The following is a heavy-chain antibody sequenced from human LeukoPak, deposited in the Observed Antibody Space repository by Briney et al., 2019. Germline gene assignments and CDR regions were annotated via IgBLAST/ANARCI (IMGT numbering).Heavy chain of an antibody. J-gene: IGHJ4*02. CDR2: IYHSGST. V-gene: IGHV4-30-2*01. CDR3: ASLTMIVVAAFDY. D-gene: IGHD3-22*01. CDR1: GGSISSGGYY. Sequence: PSETLSLTCTVSGGSISSGGYYWSWIRQPPGKGLEWIGYIYHSGSTYYNPSLKSRVTISVDRSKNQFSLKLSSVTAADTAVYYCASLTMIVVAAFDYWGQGTLVTVSS.